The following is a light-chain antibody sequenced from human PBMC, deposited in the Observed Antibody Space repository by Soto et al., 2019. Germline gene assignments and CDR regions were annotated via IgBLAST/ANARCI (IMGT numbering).Light chain of an antibody. CDR3: QEYSKWPSRT. CDR1: QSVRIN. Sequence: EIGLTQSPGTLSLSQGERATLSCRASQSVRINVAWYQQKNGQAPRLLVYGASTRASGIPDRFSGSGSGTEFTLTISSLQSEDFAVYYCQEYSKWPSRTFGPGTKVDIK. V-gene: IGKV3-15*01. J-gene: IGKJ1*01. CDR2: GAS.